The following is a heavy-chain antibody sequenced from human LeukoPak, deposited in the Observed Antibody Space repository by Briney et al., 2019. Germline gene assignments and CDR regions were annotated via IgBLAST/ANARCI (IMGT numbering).Heavy chain of an antibody. J-gene: IGHJ2*01. Sequence: SETLSLTCAVYGASFSGYYWSWIRHPPGGGREGMGEVNYSGSTSYNPSLKSRVTISVDTSKNQFSLKLSSVTAADTAVYYCARSRHHYYDSSGEARRYFDLWGRGTLVTVSS. CDR2: VNYSGST. CDR3: ARSRHHYYDSSGEARRYFDL. V-gene: IGHV4-34*01. CDR1: GASFSGYY. D-gene: IGHD3-22*01.